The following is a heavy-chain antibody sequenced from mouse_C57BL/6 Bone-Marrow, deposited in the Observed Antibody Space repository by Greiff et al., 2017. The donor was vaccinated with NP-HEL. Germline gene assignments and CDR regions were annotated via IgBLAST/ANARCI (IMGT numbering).Heavy chain of an antibody. CDR2: IYPGDGDT. Sequence: QVQLKESGPELVKPGASVKISCKASGYAFSSSWMNWVKQRPGKGLEWIGRIYPGDGDTNYNGKFKGKATLTADKSSSTAYMQLSSLTSEDSAVYFCAPYYGSSYDWYFDVWGTGTTVTVSS. CDR3: APYYGSSYDWYFDV. D-gene: IGHD1-1*01. V-gene: IGHV1-82*01. J-gene: IGHJ1*03. CDR1: GYAFSSSW.